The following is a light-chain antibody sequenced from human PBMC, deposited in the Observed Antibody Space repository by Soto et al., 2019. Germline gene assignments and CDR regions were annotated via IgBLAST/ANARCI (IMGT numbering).Light chain of an antibody. CDR1: SSDVGGYNY. CDR2: EVS. J-gene: IGLJ1*01. V-gene: IGLV2-14*01. Sequence: QSVLTQPASVSGSPGQSITISCTGTSSDVGGYNYVSWCQQHPGKAPKLMIYEVSNRPSGVSNRFSGSKSGNTASLTISGLQAEDEADYYCSSYTSSSTLVFGTGTKVTL. CDR3: SSYTSSSTLV.